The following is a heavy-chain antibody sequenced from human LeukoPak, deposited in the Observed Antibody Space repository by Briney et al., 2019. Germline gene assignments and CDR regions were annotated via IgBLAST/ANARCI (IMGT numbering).Heavy chain of an antibody. CDR3: AKGDYSSSSWGFDY. V-gene: IGHV3-23*01. CDR1: GFTFSSYA. D-gene: IGHD6-6*01. Sequence: GGSLILSCAASGFTFSSYAMSWVRQAPGKGLEWVSAISGSGGSTYYADSVKGRFTISRDNSKNTLYLQMNSLRAEDTAVYYCAKGDYSSSSWGFDYWGQGTLVTVSS. J-gene: IGHJ4*02. CDR2: ISGSGGST.